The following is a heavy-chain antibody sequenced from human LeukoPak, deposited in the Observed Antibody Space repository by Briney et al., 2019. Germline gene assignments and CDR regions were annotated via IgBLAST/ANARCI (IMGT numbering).Heavy chain of an antibody. CDR2: IRSRLYGGTT. CDR1: GFTFGDYA. V-gene: IGHV3-49*03. CDR3: TRDQPQQLVGFDWFDP. D-gene: IGHD6-13*01. J-gene: IGHJ5*02. Sequence: PGGSLRLSCTASGFTFGDYAMNWFRQAPGKGLEWVGFIRSRLYGGTTEYAASVKGRFTISRDDSKSIAYLQMNSLKTEDTAVYYCTRDQPQQLVGFDWFDPWGQGTLVTVSS.